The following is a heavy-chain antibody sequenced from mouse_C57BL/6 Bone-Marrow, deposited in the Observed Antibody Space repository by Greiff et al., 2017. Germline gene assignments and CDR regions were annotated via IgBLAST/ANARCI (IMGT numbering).Heavy chain of an antibody. CDR3: ARGAVNTTVAFDY. V-gene: IGHV1-63*01. Sequence: QVHVKQSGAELVRPGTSVKMSCKASGYTFTNYWIGWAKQRPGHGLEWIGDIYPGGGYTNYNEKFKGKATLTADKSSSTAYMQFSSLTSEDSSIYYSARGAVNTTVAFDYWGQGTTLTVSS. J-gene: IGHJ2*01. CDR2: IYPGGGYT. CDR1: GYTFTNYW. D-gene: IGHD1-1*01.